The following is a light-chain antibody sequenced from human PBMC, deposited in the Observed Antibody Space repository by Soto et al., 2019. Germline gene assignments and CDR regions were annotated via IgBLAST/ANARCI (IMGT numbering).Light chain of an antibody. V-gene: IGLV2-23*01. CDR3: CSFAGSGTI. CDR2: EGS. J-gene: IGLJ2*01. CDR1: SSDIGRYNL. Sequence: QSALTQPASVSVSPGQSITISCNGTSSDIGRYNLVSWYQQHPGKAPKLMIYEGSKRPSGVSNCFSGSKSGNTASLTISGLQAEDEADYYFCSFAGSGTIFGGGTKVPVL.